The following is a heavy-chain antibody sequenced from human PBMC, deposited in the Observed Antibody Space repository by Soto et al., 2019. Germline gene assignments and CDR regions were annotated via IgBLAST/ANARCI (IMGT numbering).Heavy chain of an antibody. CDR2: ISAYNGNT. CDR1: GYTFTSYG. D-gene: IGHD3-22*01. V-gene: IGHV1-18*04. CDR3: ARDLWFTMIVDDYYGMDV. Sequence: ASVKVSCKASGYTFTSYGISWVRQAPGQGLEWMGWISAYNGNTNYAQKLQGRVTMTTDTSTSTAYMELRSLRSDDTAVYYCARDLWFTMIVDDYYGMDVWGQGTTVTVSS. J-gene: IGHJ6*02.